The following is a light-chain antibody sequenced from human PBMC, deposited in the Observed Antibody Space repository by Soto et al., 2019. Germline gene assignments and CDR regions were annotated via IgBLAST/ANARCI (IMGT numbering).Light chain of an antibody. J-gene: IGLJ1*01. Sequence: QSVLTQPPSVSGSPGQSVAISCTGTSSDVGSYNRVAWYQRPPGTAPKLMISEVNNRPSGVPDRFSGSKSGSTASLTISGLQAEDEADYYCSSYTSSNTYVFGTGTKVIVL. CDR1: SSDVGSYNR. V-gene: IGLV2-18*02. CDR3: SSYTSSNTYV. CDR2: EVN.